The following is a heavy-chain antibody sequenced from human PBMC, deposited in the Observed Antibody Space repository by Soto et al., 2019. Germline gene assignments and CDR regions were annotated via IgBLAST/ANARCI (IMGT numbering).Heavy chain of an antibody. CDR2: YNSDGSST. J-gene: IGHJ4*02. Sequence: GGSLRLSCTASGFTFNSHWMHWVRQGPEKGLVWVLSYNSDGSSTNYEHSVKGRFTISRDNAKNTLYLQMDSLGAEDTAVYYCARARIEGTSYYFDYWGQGILVTVSS. CDR3: ARARIEGTSYYFDY. D-gene: IGHD1-26*01. CDR1: GFTFNSHW. V-gene: IGHV3-74*01.